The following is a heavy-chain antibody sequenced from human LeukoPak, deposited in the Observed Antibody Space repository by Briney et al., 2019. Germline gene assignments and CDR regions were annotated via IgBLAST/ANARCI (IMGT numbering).Heavy chain of an antibody. CDR3: ARPLAAAGSRYWYFDL. V-gene: IGHV4-39*01. CDR2: IYYSGST. Sequence: SETLSLTCTVSGGSISSSSYYWGWIRQPPGKGLEWIGSIYYSGSTYYNPSLKSRVTISVDTSKNQFSLKLSSVTAADTAVYYCARPLAAAGSRYWYFDLWGRGTLVTVSS. CDR1: GGSISSSSYY. D-gene: IGHD6-13*01. J-gene: IGHJ2*01.